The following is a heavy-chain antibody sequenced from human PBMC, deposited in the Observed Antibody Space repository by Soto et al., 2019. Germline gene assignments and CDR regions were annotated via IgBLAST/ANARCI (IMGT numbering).Heavy chain of an antibody. J-gene: IGHJ5*02. CDR2: IYYSGST. Sequence: QLPLQESGPGLVKPSETLSLTCTVSGGSISSSSYYWGWIRQPPGKGLEWIGIIYYSGSTYYNPSLKSRVTISVDTSKNQFSLKLSSVSATDTAVYYCATSNWFDPWGQGTLVTVSS. CDR1: GGSISSSSYY. V-gene: IGHV4-39*01. CDR3: ATSNWFDP.